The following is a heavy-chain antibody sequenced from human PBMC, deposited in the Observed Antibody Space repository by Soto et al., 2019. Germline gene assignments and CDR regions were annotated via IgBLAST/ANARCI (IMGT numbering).Heavy chain of an antibody. Sequence: EAQLLESGGGLEQPGGSLRLSCAASGFTFSSYAMSWVRQAPGKGLEWVSGISGCGGSTYYADSVKGRFTISRDNSKNTLYLQMNSLRAEDTAVYYCATGYDLGGYSRMDVWGQGTTVTVSS. CDR3: ATGYDLGGYSRMDV. J-gene: IGHJ6*02. CDR1: GFTFSSYA. CDR2: ISGCGGST. D-gene: IGHD5-18*01. V-gene: IGHV3-23*01.